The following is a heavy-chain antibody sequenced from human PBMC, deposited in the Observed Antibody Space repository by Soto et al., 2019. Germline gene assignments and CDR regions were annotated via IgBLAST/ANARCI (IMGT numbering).Heavy chain of an antibody. D-gene: IGHD6-13*01. Sequence: RGESLKISCKGSGYSFTSYWIGWVRQMPGKGLEWMGIIYPGDSDTRYSPSFQGQVTISADKSISTAYLQWNSLKASDTAMYYCARHGSSSWYDGTYVAVAGPVDYWGQGTLVTVSS. CDR1: GYSFTSYW. CDR3: ARHGSSSWYDGTYVAVAGPVDY. V-gene: IGHV5-51*01. CDR2: IYPGDSDT. J-gene: IGHJ4*02.